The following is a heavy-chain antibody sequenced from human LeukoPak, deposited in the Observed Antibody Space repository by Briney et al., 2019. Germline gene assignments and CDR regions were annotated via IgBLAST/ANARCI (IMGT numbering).Heavy chain of an antibody. D-gene: IGHD3-10*01. CDR1: GFTFSSYG. Sequence: GGSLRLSCAASGFTFSSYGMHWVCQAPGKGLEWVAVISYDGSNKYYADSVKGRFTISRDNSKNTLYLQVNSLRAEDTAVYYCAKDFTVRGPNGMDVWGKGTTVTVSS. J-gene: IGHJ6*04. V-gene: IGHV3-30*18. CDR3: AKDFTVRGPNGMDV. CDR2: ISYDGSNK.